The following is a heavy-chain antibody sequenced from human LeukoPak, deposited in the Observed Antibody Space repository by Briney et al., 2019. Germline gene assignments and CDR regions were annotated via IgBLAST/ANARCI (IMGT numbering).Heavy chain of an antibody. Sequence: GSLTLYSAAYGFTCSSYGMRRGGPGQGHGLEWVANIKQDGSEKYYVDSVKGRFTISRDNAKNSLYLQMNSLRAEDTAVYYCARRNSYGDYWGQGTLVTVSS. J-gene: IGHJ4*02. CDR2: IKQDGSEK. D-gene: IGHD5-18*01. V-gene: IGHV3-7*01. CDR3: ARRNSYGDY. CDR1: GFTCSSYG.